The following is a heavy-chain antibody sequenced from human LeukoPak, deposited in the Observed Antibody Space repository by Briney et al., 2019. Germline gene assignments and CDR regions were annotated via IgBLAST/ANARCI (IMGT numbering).Heavy chain of an antibody. CDR3: ARSHYYGSGSYTY. D-gene: IGHD3-10*01. J-gene: IGHJ4*02. V-gene: IGHV3-21*01. Sequence: GGSLRLSCAASGFTFSSYSMNWVRQAPGKGLEWVSSISSSSSYIYYADSVKGRFTIFRDNAKNSLYLQMNSLRAEDTAVYYCARSHYYGSGSYTYWGQGTLVTVSS. CDR1: GFTFSSYS. CDR2: ISSSSSYI.